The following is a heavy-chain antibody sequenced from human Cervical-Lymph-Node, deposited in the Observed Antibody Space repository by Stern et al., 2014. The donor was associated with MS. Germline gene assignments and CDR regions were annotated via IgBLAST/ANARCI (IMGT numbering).Heavy chain of an antibody. D-gene: IGHD6-19*01. Sequence: QLQLQESGPGLVKPSETLSLTCTVSGGSISSSTYYWAWLRQPQGKGLAWIGTMYYSGRTFYNPSSKRRVTISVDTSKDPFSPKLSSVTAADTAVYYCARKVCSRRTCIEVPGSHWFDPWGQGTLVTVSS. CDR2: MYYSGRT. V-gene: IGHV4-39*02. CDR1: GGSISSSTYY. J-gene: IGHJ5*02. CDR3: ARKVCSRRTCIEVPGSHWFDP.